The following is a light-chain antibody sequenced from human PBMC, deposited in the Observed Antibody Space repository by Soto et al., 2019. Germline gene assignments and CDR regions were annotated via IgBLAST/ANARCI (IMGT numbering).Light chain of an antibody. V-gene: IGKV3-11*01. J-gene: IGKJ4*02. Sequence: EIVLTQSPATLSLSPGERATLSCRASQSVSSYLGWYQQKPGQAPRLLIYDASNRATGIPARFNSSGSETDFPLTISSPEPEDFAVYYCQQRSNWPLTFGGGTKVEIK. CDR2: DAS. CDR1: QSVSSY. CDR3: QQRSNWPLT.